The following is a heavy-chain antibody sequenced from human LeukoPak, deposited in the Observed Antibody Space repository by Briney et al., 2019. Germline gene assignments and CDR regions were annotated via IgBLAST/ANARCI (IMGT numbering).Heavy chain of an antibody. J-gene: IGHJ4*02. CDR1: GFTFSSYS. CDR2: ISSSSRTI. CDR3: ASPSGYFDY. D-gene: IGHD1-26*01. Sequence: GGSLRLSCAASGFTFSSYSMNWVRQAPGKGLEWVSYISSSSRTIYYADSVKGRFTISRDNAKNSLYLQVNSLRAEDTAVYYCASPSGYFDYWGQGTLVTVSS. V-gene: IGHV3-48*01.